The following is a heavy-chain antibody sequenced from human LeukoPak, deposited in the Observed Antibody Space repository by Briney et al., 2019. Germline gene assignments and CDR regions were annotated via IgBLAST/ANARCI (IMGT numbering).Heavy chain of an antibody. CDR2: IIPIFGTA. CDR1: GGTFSSYA. CDR3: AMDSSGYYLDPSSWVDY. J-gene: IGHJ4*02. Sequence: SVKVSCKASGGTFSSYAISWVRQAPGQGLEWMGGIIPIFGTANYAQKFQGRVTITADESTSTAYMELSSLRSEDTAVYYCAMDSSGYYLDPSSWVDYWGQGTLVTVSS. V-gene: IGHV1-69*13. D-gene: IGHD3-22*01.